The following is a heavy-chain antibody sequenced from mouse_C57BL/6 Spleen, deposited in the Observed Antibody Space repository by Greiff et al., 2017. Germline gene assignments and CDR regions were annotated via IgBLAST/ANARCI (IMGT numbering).Heavy chain of an antibody. V-gene: IGHV5-17*01. Sequence: EVMLVESGGGLVKPGGSLKLSCAASGFTFSDYGMHWVRQAPEKGLEWVSYISSGSSTIYYADTVKGRFPISRDNAKNTLFLQMTSLRSEDTAMYYCAKDLLLYWYVDVWGTGTTVTVSS. CDR3: AKDLLLYWYVDV. CDR2: ISSGSSTI. CDR1: GFTFSDYG. J-gene: IGHJ1*03.